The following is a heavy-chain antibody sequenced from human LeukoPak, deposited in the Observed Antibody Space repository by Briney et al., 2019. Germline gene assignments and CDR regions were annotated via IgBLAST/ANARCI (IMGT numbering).Heavy chain of an antibody. CDR1: GFTFSSYW. V-gene: IGHV3-74*01. CDR2: INSDASST. J-gene: IGHJ4*02. CDR3: ARVLSDYYGSGSPDY. Sequence: GGSLRLSCAASGFTFSSYWMHWVRQAPGKGLVGVSCINSDASSTSYADSVKGRFTISRDNAKNTLYLQMNSLRAEDTAVYYCARVLSDYYGSGSPDYWGQGTLVTVSS. D-gene: IGHD3-10*01.